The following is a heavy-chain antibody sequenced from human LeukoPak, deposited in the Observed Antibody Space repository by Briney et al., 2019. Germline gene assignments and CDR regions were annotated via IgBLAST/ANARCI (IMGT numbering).Heavy chain of an antibody. V-gene: IGHV3-21*01. D-gene: IGHD4-11*01. CDR3: ARGVTTERYNWFDP. CDR2: ISSSSSYI. J-gene: IGHJ5*02. CDR1: GFTFSSYS. Sequence: GGSLRLSCAASGFTFSSYSMNWVRQAPGKGLEWVSSISSSSSYIYYADSVKGRFTISRDNAKNSLYLQMNSLRAEDTAVYYCARGVTTERYNWFDPWGQGTLVTVSS.